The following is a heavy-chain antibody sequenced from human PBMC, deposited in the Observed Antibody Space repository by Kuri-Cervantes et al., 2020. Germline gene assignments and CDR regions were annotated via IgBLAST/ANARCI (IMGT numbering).Heavy chain of an antibody. V-gene: IGHV3-23*01. CDR3: ARDHSSGWYLYYYYGMDV. CDR2: ISGSGGST. Sequence: GESLKISCAASGFTFSSYAMSWVRQAPGKGLEWVSAISGSGGSTYYADSVKGRFTISRDNSKNTLYLQMNSLRAEDTAVYYCARDHSSGWYLYYYYGMDVWGQGTTVTVSS. J-gene: IGHJ6*02. CDR1: GFTFSSYA. D-gene: IGHD6-19*01.